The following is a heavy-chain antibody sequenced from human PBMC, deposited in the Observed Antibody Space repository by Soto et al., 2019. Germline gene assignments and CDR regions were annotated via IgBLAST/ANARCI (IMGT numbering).Heavy chain of an antibody. V-gene: IGHV4-30-4*01. D-gene: IGHD2-15*01. CDR1: GGSIRSGEYY. CDR2: IYYSGST. J-gene: IGHJ5*02. Sequence: SETLSLTCTVSGGSIRSGEYYWSWIRQPPGKGLEWIGYIYYSGSTYYNPSLKSRVTISVDTSKNQFSLQLNSVTPEDTAVYYCARAYCSGGSCWAWSSWFDPWGQGTLVTVSS. CDR3: ARAYCSGGSCWAWSSWFDP.